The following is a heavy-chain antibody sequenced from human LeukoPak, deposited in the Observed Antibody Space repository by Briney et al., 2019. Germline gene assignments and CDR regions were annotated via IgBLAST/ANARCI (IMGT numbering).Heavy chain of an antibody. J-gene: IGHJ6*03. CDR1: GFTFSSHD. D-gene: IGHD1-1*01. Sequence: PGGSLRLSCAASGFTFSSHDMHWVRQAPGKGLEWVSVIYSGGSTYYADSVKGRFTIYRDNAKNSLYLQMNSLRAEDTAVYYCARGGTEGDYYYYMDVWGKGTTVTISS. V-gene: IGHV3-66*01. CDR2: IYSGGST. CDR3: ARGGTEGDYYYYMDV.